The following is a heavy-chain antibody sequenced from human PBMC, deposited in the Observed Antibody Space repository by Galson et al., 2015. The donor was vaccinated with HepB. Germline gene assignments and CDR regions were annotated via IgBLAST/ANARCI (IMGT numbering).Heavy chain of an antibody. CDR2: FDPEDGET. CDR3: ATEPPRVGATYAEYFQH. D-gene: IGHD1-26*01. V-gene: IGHV1-24*01. CDR1: GYTLTELS. J-gene: IGHJ1*01. Sequence: SVKVSCKVSGYTLTELSMHWVRQAPGKGLEWMGGFDPEDGETIYAQKFQGRVTMTEDTSTDTAYMELSSLRSEDTAVYHCATEPPRVGATYAEYFQHWGQGTLVTVSS.